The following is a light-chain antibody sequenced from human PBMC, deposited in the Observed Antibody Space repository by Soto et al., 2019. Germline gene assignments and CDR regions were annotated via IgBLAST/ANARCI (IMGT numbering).Light chain of an antibody. V-gene: IGKV3-11*01. J-gene: IGKJ4*01. CDR3: QQGNNWPLT. CDR1: QSVSSY. Sequence: IVLTQSPVTLSLSPGERATLSCRASQSVSSYLAWYQKKPGQPPRLLIYDASNRATDIPARFSGSGSGTDFTLTISSLAPEDFAIYYCQQGNNWPLTFGGGTKVEIK. CDR2: DAS.